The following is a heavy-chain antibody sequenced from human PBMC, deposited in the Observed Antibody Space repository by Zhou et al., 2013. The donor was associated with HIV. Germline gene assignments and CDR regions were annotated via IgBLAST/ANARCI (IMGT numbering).Heavy chain of an antibody. V-gene: IGHV1-69*04. CDR3: ARDYSVTGANFFDP. J-gene: IGHJ5*02. D-gene: IGHD4-17*01. CDR2: IIPFVGLK. Sequence: QVQLVQSGAEVKKPGSSVKVSCKASGGSFSNYGVNWLRQAPGQGLEWLGRIIPFVGLKDYAQNFQGKVTITADKSSTTVYMELDSLRSDDTAVYYCARDYSVTGANFFDPWGQGTLVTVSS. CDR1: GGSFSNYG.